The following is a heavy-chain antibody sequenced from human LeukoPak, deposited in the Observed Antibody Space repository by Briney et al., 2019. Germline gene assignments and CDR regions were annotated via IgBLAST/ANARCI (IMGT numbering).Heavy chain of an antibody. CDR2: ISSSSSYI. D-gene: IGHD1-14*01. J-gene: IGHJ4*02. CDR1: GFTFSSYS. CDR3: TGSFGIYFDY. V-gene: IGHV3-21*01. Sequence: PGGSLRLSCAASGFTFSSYSMNWVRQAPGKGLEWVSSISSSSSYIYYADSVKSRFTISRDNAKNSLYLQMNSLRAEDTAVYYCTGSFGIYFDYWGQGTLVTVSS.